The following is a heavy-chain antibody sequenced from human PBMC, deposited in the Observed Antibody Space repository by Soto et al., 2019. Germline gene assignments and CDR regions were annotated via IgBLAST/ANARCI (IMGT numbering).Heavy chain of an antibody. J-gene: IGHJ4*02. Sequence: SETLSLTCTVSGDSISSFYCNWVRQSPGKGLEWIGYIYESESTKYNPSLQSRVTISADTSKNQFSLRLTSVTVADTAVYYCVTGAGWLPDYWGQGTLVTVSS. D-gene: IGHD5-12*01. CDR3: VTGAGWLPDY. CDR1: GDSISSFY. CDR2: IYESEST. V-gene: IGHV4-59*01.